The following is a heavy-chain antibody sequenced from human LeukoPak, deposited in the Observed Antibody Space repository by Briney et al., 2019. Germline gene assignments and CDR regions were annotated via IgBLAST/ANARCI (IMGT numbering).Heavy chain of an antibody. J-gene: IGHJ3*02. D-gene: IGHD3-22*01. CDR3: ARNRDSTGYPDKFDI. V-gene: IGHV5-51*01. Sequence: KRGESLKISCRGSGYSFTTYWIGWVRQMPGKGLEWMGIIYPGDSDTRYSPSFQGHITISADKSISTAYLQWSSLKASDTAMYFCARNRDSTGYPDKFDIWGQGTLATVSS. CDR2: IYPGDSDT. CDR1: GYSFTTYW.